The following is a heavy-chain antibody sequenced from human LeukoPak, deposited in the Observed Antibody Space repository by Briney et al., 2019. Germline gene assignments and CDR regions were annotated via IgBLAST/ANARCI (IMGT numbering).Heavy chain of an antibody. Sequence: GGSLRLSCAASGFTFSSYSMNWVRQAPGKGLEWVSYISSSSSTLYYADSVKGRFTISRDNAKNSLYLQMNSLRAEDTAVYYCARVASSGYSDYWGQGTLVTVSS. J-gene: IGHJ4*02. V-gene: IGHV3-48*01. CDR1: GFTFSSYS. CDR2: ISSSSSTL. D-gene: IGHD3-22*01. CDR3: ARVASSGYSDY.